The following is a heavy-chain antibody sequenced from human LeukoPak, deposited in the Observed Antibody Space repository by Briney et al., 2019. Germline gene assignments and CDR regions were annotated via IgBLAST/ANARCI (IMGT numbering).Heavy chain of an antibody. V-gene: IGHV3-21*01. CDR2: ITGDSTYI. CDR3: ARDYYYYYMDV. J-gene: IGHJ6*03. Sequence: GGSLRLSCAASGITFSAYSLNWIRQAPGKGLEWVATITGDSTYISHADSVKGRFIISRDNAKNSVYLQMNSLRAEDTAVYYCARDYYYYYMDVWGKGTTVTVSS. CDR1: GITFSAYS.